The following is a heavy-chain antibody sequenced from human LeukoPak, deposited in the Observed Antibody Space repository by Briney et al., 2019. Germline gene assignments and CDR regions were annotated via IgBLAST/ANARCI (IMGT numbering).Heavy chain of an antibody. Sequence: GGSLRLSCAASGFTFSSYAMHWVRQHPGKRLEWVAVISYDGSNKYYADSVKGRFTISRDNSKNTLYLQMNSLRTEDTAVYYCAREPYDSYDAFDIWGQGTRVTVSS. J-gene: IGHJ3*02. CDR2: ISYDGSNK. CDR1: GFTFSSYA. D-gene: IGHD3-3*01. V-gene: IGHV3-30-3*01. CDR3: AREPYDSYDAFDI.